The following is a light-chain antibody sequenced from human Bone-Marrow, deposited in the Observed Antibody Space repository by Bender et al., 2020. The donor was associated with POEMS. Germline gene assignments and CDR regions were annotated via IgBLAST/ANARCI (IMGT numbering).Light chain of an antibody. V-gene: IGLV2-11*01. Sequence: QSALTQPRSVSGSPGQSVTISCTGASSDVGGYNYVSWYQLHPGKALKLVLYDVSERPSGVPTRFSGSKSGNTASLTISGLQADDEATYYCCSYVSTFSYVFGTGTWVTV. J-gene: IGLJ1*01. CDR1: SSDVGGYNY. CDR3: CSYVSTFSYV. CDR2: DVS.